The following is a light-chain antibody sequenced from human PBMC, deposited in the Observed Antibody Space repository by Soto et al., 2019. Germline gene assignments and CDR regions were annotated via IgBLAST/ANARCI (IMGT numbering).Light chain of an antibody. CDR1: SSDVGAYKY. J-gene: IGLJ2*01. Sequence: QSALTQPASVSGSPGQSITISCTGSSSDVGAYKYVSWYQQHPGKAPKLIIYEVNNRPSGVSSRFSGSKSGNTASLTISGLQAEDEADYYCNSYTSTSTLLIGGGTKVTVL. CDR3: NSYTSTSTLL. V-gene: IGLV2-14*03. CDR2: EVN.